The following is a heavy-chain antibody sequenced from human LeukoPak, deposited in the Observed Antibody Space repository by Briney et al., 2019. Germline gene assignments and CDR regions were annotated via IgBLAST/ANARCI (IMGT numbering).Heavy chain of an antibody. Sequence: SETLSLTCTVAGGSISRYYWSWIRQPPGEGLEWLGYIYYSGSTTYNPSLKTRVTISVDTSKNQFSLKLSSVTAADTAVYYCARHAEYSSSSGFDYWGQGTLVTVSS. CDR2: IYYSGST. CDR3: ARHAEYSSSSGFDY. V-gene: IGHV4-59*08. D-gene: IGHD6-6*01. CDR1: GGSISRYY. J-gene: IGHJ4*02.